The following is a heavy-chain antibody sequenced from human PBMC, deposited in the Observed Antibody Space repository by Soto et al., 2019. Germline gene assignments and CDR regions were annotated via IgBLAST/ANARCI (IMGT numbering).Heavy chain of an antibody. CDR1: GGSFSGYY. V-gene: IGHV4-34*01. CDR2: INHSGST. Sequence: PSETLSLTRAVYGGSFSGYYWSWIRQPPGKGLEWIGEINHSGSTNYNPSLKSRVTISVDTSKNQFSLKLSSVTAADTAVYYCARLTFGGVIVLRGYSLWWFDPWGQGTLVTVSS. CDR3: ARLTFGGVIVLRGYSLWWFDP. D-gene: IGHD3-16*02. J-gene: IGHJ5*02.